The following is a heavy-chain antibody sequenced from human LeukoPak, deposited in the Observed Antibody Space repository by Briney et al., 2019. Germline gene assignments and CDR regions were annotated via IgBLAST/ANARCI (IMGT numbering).Heavy chain of an antibody. CDR2: ISGSGGST. Sequence: GGSLRLSCAASGFTFSSYAMSWVRQAPGKGLEWVSAISGSGGSTYYADSVKGRFTISRDNSKNTLYLQMNSLRAEDTAVYYCAKVPSIAVAGIYYFDYWGQGTLVTVSS. D-gene: IGHD6-19*01. V-gene: IGHV3-23*01. CDR3: AKVPSIAVAGIYYFDY. CDR1: GFTFSSYA. J-gene: IGHJ4*02.